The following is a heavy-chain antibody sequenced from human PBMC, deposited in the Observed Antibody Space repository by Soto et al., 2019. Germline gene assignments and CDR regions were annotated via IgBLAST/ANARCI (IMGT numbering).Heavy chain of an antibody. CDR1: GFTVSSNY. CDR2: IYSGGST. CDR3: ASMVAPRRDYYMDV. Sequence: EVQLVESGGGLVQPGGSLRLSCAASGFTVSSNYMNWVRQAPGKGLEWVSVIYSGGSTYYADSVKGRFTISRDNSKNTLYLQMNSLRADDTAVYYCASMVAPRRDYYMDVWGKGTTVTVSS. V-gene: IGHV3-66*01. J-gene: IGHJ6*03. D-gene: IGHD3-10*01.